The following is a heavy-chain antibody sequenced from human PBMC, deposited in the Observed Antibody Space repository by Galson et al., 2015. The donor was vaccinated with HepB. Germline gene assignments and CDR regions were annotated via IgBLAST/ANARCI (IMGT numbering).Heavy chain of an antibody. Sequence: PALVKPTQTLTLTCTFSGFSLSTGGVGVGWIRQPPGKALEWLALIYWDDDKRYSPSLKSRLTITKDTSKNQVVLTMTNMDPVDTAIYHCAHRQGFYDRSGYRGQTFDYWGQGTLVTVSS. CDR2: IYWDDDK. CDR3: AHRQGFYDRSGYRGQTFDY. V-gene: IGHV2-5*02. J-gene: IGHJ4*02. CDR1: GFSLSTGGVG. D-gene: IGHD3-22*01.